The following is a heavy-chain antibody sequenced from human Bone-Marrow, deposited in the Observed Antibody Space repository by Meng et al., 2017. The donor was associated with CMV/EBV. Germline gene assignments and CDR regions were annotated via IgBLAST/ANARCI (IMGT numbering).Heavy chain of an antibody. CDR2: IWYDGSNE. CDR3: AKGPSDFWSGYYIDS. D-gene: IGHD3-3*01. V-gene: IGHV3-33*06. CDR1: GFPFSNSA. J-gene: IGHJ4*02. Sequence: AASGFPFSNSAMHWVRQAPGKGLQWVALIWYDGSNEYYADSVQGRFSISRDNYKNTLYQQMNSLRAEDTAVYYRAKGPSDFWSGYYIDSWGQGTLVTVSS.